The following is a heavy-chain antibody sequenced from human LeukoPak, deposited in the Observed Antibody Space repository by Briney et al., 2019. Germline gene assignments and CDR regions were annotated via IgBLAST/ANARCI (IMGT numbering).Heavy chain of an antibody. D-gene: IGHD3-22*01. CDR2: IDWDDDK. J-gene: IGHJ5*02. V-gene: IGHV2-70*11. CDR1: GFSLSTSGMC. CDR3: ARIRVYYDSSGYYSNWFDP. Sequence: ESGPALVKPTQTLTLTCTFSGFSLSTSGMCVSWIRQSPGKALEWLARIDWDDDKYYSTSLKTRLTISKDTSKNQVVLTMTNMDPVDTATYYCARIRVYYDSSGYYSNWFDPWGQGTLVTVSS.